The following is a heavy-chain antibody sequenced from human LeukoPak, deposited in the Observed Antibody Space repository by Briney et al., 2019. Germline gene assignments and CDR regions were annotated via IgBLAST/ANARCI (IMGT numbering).Heavy chain of an antibody. CDR3: ARAHLSDYGDYFDY. CDR2: ISYDGSNK. D-gene: IGHD4-17*01. J-gene: IGHJ4*02. CDR1: GFTFSSYA. V-gene: IGHV3-30-3*01. Sequence: GRSLRLSCAASGFTFSSYAMHWVRQAPGKGLEWVAVISYDGSNKYYADSVKGRFTISRDNSKNTLYLQMNSLRAEDTAVYCCARAHLSDYGDYFDYWGQGTLVTVSS.